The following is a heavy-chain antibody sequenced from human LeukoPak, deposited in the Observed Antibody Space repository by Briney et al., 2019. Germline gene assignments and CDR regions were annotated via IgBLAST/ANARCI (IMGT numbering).Heavy chain of an antibody. CDR2: ISFDGSNK. Sequence: GRSLRLSCAASGFTFSTSAMHWVRQPPGKGLEWVAVISFDGSNKYYADSVKGRFTISRDNSKNTLYLQMNSLRVDDTTIYYCARAGGPPHYYYYYMDVWGNGTTVTVSS. CDR1: GFTFSTSA. J-gene: IGHJ6*03. D-gene: IGHD2-15*01. CDR3: ARAGGPPHYYYYYMDV. V-gene: IGHV3-30*04.